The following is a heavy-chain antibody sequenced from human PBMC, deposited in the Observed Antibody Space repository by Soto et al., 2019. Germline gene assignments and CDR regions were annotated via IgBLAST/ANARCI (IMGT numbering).Heavy chain of an antibody. D-gene: IGHD6-13*01. Sequence: ASVKVSCKASGGTFSSYAISWVRQAPGQGLEWMGGISAYNGNTNYAQKLQGRVTMTADTSTSTAYMELRSLRSDDTAVYYCARGISGWFDPWGQGTLVTVSS. J-gene: IGHJ5*02. CDR1: GGTFSSYA. CDR2: ISAYNGNT. CDR3: ARGISGWFDP. V-gene: IGHV1-18*01.